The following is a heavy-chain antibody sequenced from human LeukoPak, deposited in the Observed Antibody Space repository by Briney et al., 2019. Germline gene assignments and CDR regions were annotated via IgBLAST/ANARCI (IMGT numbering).Heavy chain of an antibody. CDR2: ISGSGGST. Sequence: PGGSLRLSCAASGFTFSSYAMSWVRQAPGKGLEWVSAISGSGGSTYYADSVKGRFTISRDNSKNTLYLQMNSLRAEDTAVYYCARHYLGPRTYYFDYWGQGTLVTVSS. D-gene: IGHD3-10*01. V-gene: IGHV3-23*01. CDR1: GFTFSSYA. CDR3: ARHYLGPRTYYFDY. J-gene: IGHJ4*02.